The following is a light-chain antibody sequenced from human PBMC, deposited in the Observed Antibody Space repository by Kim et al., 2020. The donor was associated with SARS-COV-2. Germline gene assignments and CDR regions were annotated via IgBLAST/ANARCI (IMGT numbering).Light chain of an antibody. CDR3: ASWDDTLSGWV. J-gene: IGLJ3*02. CDR2: NNN. CDR1: RSNIGSNS. V-gene: IGLV1-44*01. Sequence: GQRVTISCAGSRSNIGSNSVNWYKKVPGTAPKVLIYNNNQRPSGVPDRFSASKSGTSASLAISGLQSEDEADYYCASWDDTLSGWVFGGGTQRPS.